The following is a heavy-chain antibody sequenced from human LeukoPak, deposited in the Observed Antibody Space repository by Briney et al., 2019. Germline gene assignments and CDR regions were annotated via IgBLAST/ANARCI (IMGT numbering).Heavy chain of an antibody. CDR1: GFTFSSYS. V-gene: IGHV3-23*01. CDR2: ISGSGGNT. Sequence: PGGSLRLSCAASGFTFSSYSMNWVRQAPGKGLEWVSAISGSGGNTYYADSVKGRFTISRDNSKNTLYLQMNSLRAEDTAVYYCAKGGYDYYYMVVWGKGTTVTVSS. J-gene: IGHJ6*03. CDR3: AKGGYDYYYMVV.